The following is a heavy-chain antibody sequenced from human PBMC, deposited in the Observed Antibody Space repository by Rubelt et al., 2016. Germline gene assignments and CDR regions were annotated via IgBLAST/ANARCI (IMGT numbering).Heavy chain of an antibody. J-gene: IGHJ4*02. CDR3: ARHGHPEGYYDSSGYYNYFDY. V-gene: IGHV4-34*01. CDR2: INHSGST. Sequence: QVQLQQWGAGLLKPSETLSLTCAVYGGSFSGYYWSWIRQPPGKGLEWIGEINHSGSTYYNPSLKSRVTISVDTSKNQFSLKLSSVTAADTAVYYCARHGHPEGYYDSSGYYNYFDYWGQGTLVTVSS. CDR1: GGSFSGYY. D-gene: IGHD3-22*01.